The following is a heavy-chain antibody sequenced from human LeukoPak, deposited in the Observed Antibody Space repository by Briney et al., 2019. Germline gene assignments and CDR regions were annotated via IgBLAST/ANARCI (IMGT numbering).Heavy chain of an antibody. Sequence: EGSLRLSCEDSGFTFSSYSMNWVRQAPGKGLEWVSSISSSSSYIYYADSVKGRFTISRDNANNSLYLQMNSLRAEDTALYYCARGSSFHNYWGQGTLVTVSS. CDR2: ISSSSSYI. J-gene: IGHJ4*02. CDR3: ARGSSFHNY. V-gene: IGHV3-21*04. D-gene: IGHD6-6*01. CDR1: GFTFSSYS.